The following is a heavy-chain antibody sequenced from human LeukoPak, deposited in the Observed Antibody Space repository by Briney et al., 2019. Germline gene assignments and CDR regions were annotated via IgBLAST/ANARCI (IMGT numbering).Heavy chain of an antibody. Sequence: GGSLRLSCAASGFTFSSYGMHWVRQAPGKGLEWVAFIRYDGSNKYYANSVKGRFTISRDNSKNTLYLQMNSLRAEDTAVYYCARHGSGSYYHGTLDYWGQGTLVTVSS. CDR2: IRYDGSNK. V-gene: IGHV3-30*02. CDR1: GFTFSSYG. D-gene: IGHD3-10*01. CDR3: ARHGSGSYYHGTLDY. J-gene: IGHJ4*02.